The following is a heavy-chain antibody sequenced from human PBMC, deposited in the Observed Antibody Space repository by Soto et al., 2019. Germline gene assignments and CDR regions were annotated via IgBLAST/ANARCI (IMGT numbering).Heavy chain of an antibody. CDR2: IHYNGNT. J-gene: IGHJ4*02. D-gene: IGHD6-6*01. CDR3: AREGKLGRWPQPIDF. V-gene: IGHV4-59*01. CDR1: GDSISAYS. Sequence: QVQLQVSGPGLVKPSETLSLTCTVSGDSISAYSWSWVRQPPGKGLGWIGNIHYNGNTKYNPSLKSRVTVSVDTSKNQFSLRRISVTAADTAIYFCAREGKLGRWPQPIDFWGQGTLVTVS.